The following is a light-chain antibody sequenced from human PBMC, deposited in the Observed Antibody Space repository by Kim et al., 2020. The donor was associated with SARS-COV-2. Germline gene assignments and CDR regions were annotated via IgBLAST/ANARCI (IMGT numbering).Light chain of an antibody. CDR1: QSVSRH. Sequence: VSPGDSATLSGRASQSVSRHLAGYQQKPGQAPRLLIYGASTRATGIPARFSGSGSGTEFTLTISSLQSEDFAVYYCQQYNNWPQTFGQGTKVDIK. CDR3: QQYNNWPQT. J-gene: IGKJ1*01. V-gene: IGKV3-15*01. CDR2: GAS.